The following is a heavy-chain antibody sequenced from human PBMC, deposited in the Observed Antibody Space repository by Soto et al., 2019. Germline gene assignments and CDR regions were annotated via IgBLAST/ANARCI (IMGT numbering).Heavy chain of an antibody. J-gene: IGHJ5*02. V-gene: IGHV1-3*04. CDR1: GYTFTAYA. D-gene: IGHD2-15*01. CDR3: AALGYCSGGNCYSRRT. CDR2: INTGNGAT. Sequence: ASVKVSCTASGYTFTAYAMHWVRQAPGQGLEWMGWINTGNGATKYSQKFQGRVAITRDTSASTAYMELSSLRSEDTAVYYCAALGYCSGGNCYSRRTWGQGTLVTVSS.